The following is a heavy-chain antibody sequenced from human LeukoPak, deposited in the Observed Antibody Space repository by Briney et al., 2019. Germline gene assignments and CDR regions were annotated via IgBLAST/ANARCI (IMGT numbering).Heavy chain of an antibody. CDR1: GYTFTDYW. J-gene: IGHJ4*02. V-gene: IGHV5-51*01. CDR2: VYAGDSDT. Sequence: GESLKISCKGSGYTFTDYWIGWVRQMPGKGLEWMGIVYAGDSDTRYSQSFQGQVTISVDKSISTVYLQWKSLKASDTAMYYCARLLGAARLDYWGQGTLVTVSS. CDR3: ARLLGAARLDY. D-gene: IGHD6-6*01.